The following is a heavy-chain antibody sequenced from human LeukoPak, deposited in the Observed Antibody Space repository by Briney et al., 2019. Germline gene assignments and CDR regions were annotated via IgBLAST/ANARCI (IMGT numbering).Heavy chain of an antibody. J-gene: IGHJ4*02. D-gene: IGHD2-15*01. Sequence: PGGSLSLSCAAYGFTFSSSAMSWVRQAPGKGLEWVSAISNNGGYTYYADSVQGRFTISRDNSKSTLCLQMNSLRAEDTAVYYCAKQLGYCSDGSCYFPYWGQGTLVTVSS. CDR2: ISNNGGYT. V-gene: IGHV3-23*01. CDR1: GFTFSSSA. CDR3: AKQLGYCSDGSCYFPY.